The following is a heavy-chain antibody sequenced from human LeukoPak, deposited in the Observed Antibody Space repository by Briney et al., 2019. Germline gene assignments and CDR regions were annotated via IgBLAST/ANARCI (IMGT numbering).Heavy chain of an antibody. CDR3: VRHLSAGRPAFDI. CDR1: GGSINSYY. Sequence: SETLSLTCTVSGGSINSYYWSWIRQPPGKGLEWIGYIYYSGSTNYNPSLKSRVTISVDTSNNKFSLKLTSLTAADTAVYYCVRHLSAGRPAFDIWGQGTTVTVSS. V-gene: IGHV4-59*08. D-gene: IGHD2-15*01. CDR2: IYYSGST. J-gene: IGHJ3*02.